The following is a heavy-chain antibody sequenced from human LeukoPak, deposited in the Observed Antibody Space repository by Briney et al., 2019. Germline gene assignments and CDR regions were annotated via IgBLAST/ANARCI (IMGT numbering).Heavy chain of an antibody. J-gene: IGHJ5*02. CDR1: GGSISTYY. Sequence: SETLSLPCSVSGGSISTYYWSWIRQPPGKGLEWIGYIYYSGSTNYNPSLKSRVTMSVHTSKNQFSLNLSSVTAADTAVYYCARGRSFDPWGQGTLVTVSS. CDR3: ARGRSFDP. V-gene: IGHV4-59*01. CDR2: IYYSGST.